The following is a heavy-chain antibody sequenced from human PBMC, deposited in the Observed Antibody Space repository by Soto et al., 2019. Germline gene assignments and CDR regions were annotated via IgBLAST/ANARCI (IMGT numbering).Heavy chain of an antibody. CDR3: AKAAVGNGWSSTYFDY. CDR2: ISGSGGST. V-gene: IGHV3-23*01. CDR1: GFSLSSYA. D-gene: IGHD6-19*01. J-gene: IGHJ4*02. Sequence: GGSLRLSCVASGFSLSSYAMSWVRQAPGKGLEWVSFISGSGGSTYYADSVKGRITISRDNSKNTLYLQLNSLRAEDTAVYYCAKAAVGNGWSSTYFDYWGQGTLVTVSS.